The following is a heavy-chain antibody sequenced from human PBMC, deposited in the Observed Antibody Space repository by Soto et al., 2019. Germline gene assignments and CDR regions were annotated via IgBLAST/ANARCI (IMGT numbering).Heavy chain of an antibody. CDR3: ARGHSVLVPAVIFLFVINDFDP. D-gene: IGHD2-2*02. CDR2: INHSGST. Sequence: QVQLQQWGAGLLKPSETRSLTCAVYGGSFSDYYWSWIRQPPGKGLEWIGEINHSGSTNYNPSLKSRVSISVVASKNQFSLKLNSVTAADSAVYYCARGHSVLVPAVIFLFVINDFDPWGQGTLVTVSS. V-gene: IGHV4-34*01. CDR1: GGSFSDYY. J-gene: IGHJ5*02.